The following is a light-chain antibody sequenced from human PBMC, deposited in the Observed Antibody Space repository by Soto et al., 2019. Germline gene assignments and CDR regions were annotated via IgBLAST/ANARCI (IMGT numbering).Light chain of an antibody. CDR1: QAISSN. V-gene: IGKV3-15*01. CDR3: QHYNNWLGT. J-gene: IGKJ4*01. CDR2: GAS. Sequence: EIVMTQSPATLSVSRGERATLSCRANQAISSNLAWYQQKPGQAPRLLIYGASTRATGIPDRFSGSGSGTEFTLTISSLQSEDFEVYYCQHYNNWLGTFGGGTQVDIK.